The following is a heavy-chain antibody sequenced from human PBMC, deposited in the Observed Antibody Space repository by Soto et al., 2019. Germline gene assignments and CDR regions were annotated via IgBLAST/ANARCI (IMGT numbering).Heavy chain of an antibody. CDR2: INAGNGNT. Sequence: ASVKVSCKASGYTFTSYAMHWVRQAPGQRLEWMGWINAGNGNTKYSQKFQGRVTITRDTSASTAYMELSSLRSEDTAVYYCARDSGAAAGIFRSTYNWFDPWGQGTLVTVSS. D-gene: IGHD6-13*01. V-gene: IGHV1-3*01. CDR1: GYTFTSYA. CDR3: ARDSGAAAGIFRSTYNWFDP. J-gene: IGHJ5*02.